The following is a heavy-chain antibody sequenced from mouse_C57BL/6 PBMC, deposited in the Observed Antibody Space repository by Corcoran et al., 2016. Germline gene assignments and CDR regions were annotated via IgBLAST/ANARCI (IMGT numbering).Heavy chain of an antibody. CDR1: GYAFTDYN. Sequence: EVQLQQSGPELVKPGASVKIPCKASGYAFTDYNMDWVKQSHGKSLEWIGDINPNNGGTIYNQKFKGKATLTVDKSSSTAYMELRSLTSEDTAIYCCARNYGSSLPLFDVWGTGTTVTVSS. V-gene: IGHV1-18*01. CDR2: INPNNGGT. D-gene: IGHD1-1*01. CDR3: ARNYGSSLPLFDV. J-gene: IGHJ1*03.